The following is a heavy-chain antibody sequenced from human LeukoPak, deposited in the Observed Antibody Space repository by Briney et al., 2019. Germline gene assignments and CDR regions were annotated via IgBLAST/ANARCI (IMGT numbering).Heavy chain of an antibody. CDR1: GYTFTSYA. CDR2: INTNTGNP. D-gene: IGHD6-13*01. V-gene: IGHV7-4-1*02. CDR3: ARTGLRYSSSWYQKNDNWFDP. Sequence: ASVKVSCKASGYTFTSYAMNWVRQAPGQGLEWMGWINTNTGNPTYAQGFTGRFVFSLDTSVSTAYLQISSLKAEDTAVYYCARTGLRYSSSWYQKNDNWFDPWGQGTLVTVSS. J-gene: IGHJ5*02.